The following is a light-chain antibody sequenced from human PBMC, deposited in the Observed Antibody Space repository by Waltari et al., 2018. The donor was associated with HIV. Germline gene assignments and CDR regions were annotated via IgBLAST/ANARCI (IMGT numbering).Light chain of an antibody. CDR3: HVWDSRSVT. Sequence: SYVLTQPPSVSVAPGKTARITCGGNNIGSKRVHWYQQRPGQAPVLVIYDDSDRPPGIPERFSGSNSGNTATLTISRVEAGDEADYYCHVWDSRSVTFGGGTKLTVV. CDR1: NIGSKR. V-gene: IGLV3-21*04. J-gene: IGLJ2*01. CDR2: DDS.